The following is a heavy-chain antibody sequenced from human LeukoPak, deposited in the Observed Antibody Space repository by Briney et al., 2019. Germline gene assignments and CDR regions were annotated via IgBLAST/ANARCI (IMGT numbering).Heavy chain of an antibody. J-gene: IGHJ3*02. CDR3: ARDSLWDGYNSPDAFDI. D-gene: IGHD5-24*01. V-gene: IGHV1-2*02. CDR2: INPNSGGT. CDR1: GYTFTGYH. Sequence: GASVKVSCKASGYTFTGYHMHWVRQAPGQGLEWMGWINPNSGGTNYARKFQGRVTLTRDTSTSTVYMDLSSLRSEDTAVYYCARDSLWDGYNSPDAFDIWGQGTMVTVSS.